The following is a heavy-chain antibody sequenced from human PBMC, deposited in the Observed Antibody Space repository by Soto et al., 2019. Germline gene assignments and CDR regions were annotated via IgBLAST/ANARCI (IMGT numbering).Heavy chain of an antibody. CDR2: IYYSGST. D-gene: IGHD3-22*01. CDR3: AREFSSDSSNWFDP. V-gene: IGHV4-39*02. Sequence: SETLSLTCTVSGGSISSSSYYWGWIRQPPGKGLEWIGSIYYSGSTYYNPSLKSRVTISVDTSKNQFSLKLSSVTAADTAVYYCAREFSSDSSNWFDPWGQGTLVTVSS. CDR1: GGSISSSSYY. J-gene: IGHJ5*02.